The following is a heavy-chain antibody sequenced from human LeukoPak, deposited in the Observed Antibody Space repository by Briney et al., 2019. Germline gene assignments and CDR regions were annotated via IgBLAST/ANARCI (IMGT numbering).Heavy chain of an antibody. CDR2: ISYDGSNK. D-gene: IGHD1-26*01. CDR1: GFTFSSYA. CDR3: ARKYSGTNPFDY. V-gene: IGHV3-30-3*01. J-gene: IGHJ4*02. Sequence: GGSLRLSCAASGFTFSSYAMHWVRQAPGKGLEWVAVISYDGSNKYYADSVKGRFTISRDLSKNTLHLQMNSLRAEDTALYYCARKYSGTNPFDYWGQGTLVTVSS.